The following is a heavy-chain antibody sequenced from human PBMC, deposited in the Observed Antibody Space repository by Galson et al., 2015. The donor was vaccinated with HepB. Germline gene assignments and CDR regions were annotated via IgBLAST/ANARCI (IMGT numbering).Heavy chain of an antibody. V-gene: IGHV3-74*01. D-gene: IGHD4-11*01. Sequence: SLRLSCATSGFIFSNYWMHWVRQIPGKGLVWVSQIKPDCSSAYYADSVKGRLTIFRDNAKNTLYLQMDSLRVEDTTLYYCARGGLPWAFDSWGQGTLVTVSS. CDR3: ARGGLPWAFDS. CDR1: GFIFSNYW. J-gene: IGHJ4*02. CDR2: IKPDCSSA.